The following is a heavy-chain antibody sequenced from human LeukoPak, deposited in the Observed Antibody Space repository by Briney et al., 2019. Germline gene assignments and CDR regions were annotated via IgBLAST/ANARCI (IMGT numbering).Heavy chain of an antibody. V-gene: IGHV4-59*12. CDR3: ARGDIAVAGRFDY. CDR1: GGSISSYY. Sequence: SETLSLTCTVSGGSISSYYWSWIRQPPGKGLEWIGYIYYSGSTNYNPSLKSRVTISVDTSKNQFSLKLSSVTAADTAVYYCARGDIAVAGRFDYWGQGTLVTVSS. J-gene: IGHJ4*02. CDR2: IYYSGST. D-gene: IGHD6-19*01.